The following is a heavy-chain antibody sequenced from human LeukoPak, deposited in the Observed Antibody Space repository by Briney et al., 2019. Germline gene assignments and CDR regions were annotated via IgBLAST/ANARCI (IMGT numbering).Heavy chain of an antibody. Sequence: PGGALRLSCAASGFTFSNYAMSWVRQAPGKGLEGLASINARATSPYYADSVKGRFAISRDNSETTLHLHMTRLRADDTAVYYCAKESWFGEPSLDHWGQGALVIVSA. CDR2: INARATSP. CDR3: AKESWFGEPSLDH. V-gene: IGHV3-23*01. D-gene: IGHD3-10*01. J-gene: IGHJ4*02. CDR1: GFTFSNYA.